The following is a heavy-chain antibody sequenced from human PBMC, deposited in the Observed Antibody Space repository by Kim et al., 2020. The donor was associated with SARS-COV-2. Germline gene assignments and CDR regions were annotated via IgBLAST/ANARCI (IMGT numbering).Heavy chain of an antibody. Sequence: GGSLRLSCAASGFTFSSYEMNWVRQAPGKGLEWVSYISSSGSTIYYADSVKGRFTISRDNAKNSLYLQMNSLRAEDTAVYYCARVGFADYDYVWGSYRYYYYYGMDVWGQGTTVTVSS. D-gene: IGHD3-16*02. CDR1: GFTFSSYE. J-gene: IGHJ6*02. V-gene: IGHV3-48*03. CDR3: ARVGFADYDYVWGSYRYYYYYGMDV. CDR2: ISSSGSTI.